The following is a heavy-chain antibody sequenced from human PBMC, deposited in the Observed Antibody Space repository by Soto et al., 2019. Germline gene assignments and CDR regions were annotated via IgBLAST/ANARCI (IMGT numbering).Heavy chain of an antibody. Sequence: QVQLQESGPGLVKPSETLSLTCTVSGGSISSYYWSWIRQPPGKGLEWIGYVYYTGSTSYNPSLKSRVSLSMNTAKTQFSLKLGSVIAADTAVYYCARHGVRRLFNTNYYYYYMDVWGKGTTVTVSS. CDR2: VYYTGST. D-gene: IGHD2-15*01. V-gene: IGHV4-59*08. CDR1: GGSISSYY. J-gene: IGHJ6*03. CDR3: ARHGVRRLFNTNYYYYYMDV.